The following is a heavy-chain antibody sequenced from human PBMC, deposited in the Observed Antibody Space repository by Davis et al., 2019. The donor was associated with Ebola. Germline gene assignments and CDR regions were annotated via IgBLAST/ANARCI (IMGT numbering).Heavy chain of an antibody. CDR3: ARDGYNYSYFDY. V-gene: IGHV4-34*01. J-gene: IGHJ4*02. CDR1: GGSFSGYY. Sequence: MPGGSLRLSCAVYGGSFSGYYWSWIRQPPGKGLEWIGEINHSGSTNYNPSLKSRVTISVDTSKNQFSLKLSSVTAADTAVYYCARDGYNYSYFDYWGQGTLVTVSS. CDR2: INHSGST. D-gene: IGHD5-24*01.